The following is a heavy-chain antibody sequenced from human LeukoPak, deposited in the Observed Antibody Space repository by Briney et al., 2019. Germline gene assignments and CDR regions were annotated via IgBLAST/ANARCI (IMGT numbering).Heavy chain of an antibody. CDR2: ISGSGGST. V-gene: IGHV3-23*01. D-gene: IGHD3-22*01. Sequence: PGGSLRLSCAASGFLFSSYAMSWVRQAPGKGLEWVSGISGSGGSTYYADSVKGRFTISRDNSKNTLYLQMNGLRAEDTAVYYCAKTYYYDSSGYYYVANLDYWGQGTLVTVSS. CDR3: AKTYYYDSSGYYYVANLDY. CDR1: GFLFSSYA. J-gene: IGHJ4*02.